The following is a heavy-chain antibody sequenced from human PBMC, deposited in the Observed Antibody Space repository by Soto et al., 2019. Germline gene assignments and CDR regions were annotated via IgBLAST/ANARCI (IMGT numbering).Heavy chain of an antibody. CDR1: GFSFSSYA. CDR2: ISYDGSSK. D-gene: IGHD3-10*01. V-gene: IGHV3-30-3*01. J-gene: IGHJ4*02. CDR3: ARGPMVRGVPDY. Sequence: QVQLVESGGGVVEPGGSLRLSCAASGFSFSSYAMHWVRQAPGKGLEWVADISYDGSSKYYADSVKGRFSISRDNSKNTRYLQMNSLRAEDTAVYYCARGPMVRGVPDYWGQGTLVTVSS.